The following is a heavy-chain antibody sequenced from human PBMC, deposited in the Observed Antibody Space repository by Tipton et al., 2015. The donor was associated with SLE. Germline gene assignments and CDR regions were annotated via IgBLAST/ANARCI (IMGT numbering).Heavy chain of an antibody. CDR2: IYHSGST. Sequence: TLSLTCAVSGGSISSSNWWSWVRQPPGKGLEWIGEIYHSGSTYYNPSLKSRVTISVDRSKNHFSLKLSSVTAADTAVYYCAKDGVWGLWSPMDVWGQGTTVTVPS. CDR1: GGSISSSNW. CDR3: AKDGVWGLWSPMDV. D-gene: IGHD5-18*01. J-gene: IGHJ6*02. V-gene: IGHV4-4*02.